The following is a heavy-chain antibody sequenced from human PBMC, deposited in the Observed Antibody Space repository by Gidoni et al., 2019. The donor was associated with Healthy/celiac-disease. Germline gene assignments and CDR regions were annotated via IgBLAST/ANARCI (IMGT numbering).Heavy chain of an antibody. V-gene: IGHV3-30*18. J-gene: IGHJ6*02. Sequence: QVQLVESGGGVVQPGGSLRLSCAASGFTFSSYGMHWVRQAPGKGLEWVAVISYDGSNKYYADSAKGRFTISRDNSKNTLYLQMNSLRAEDTAVYYCAKDFGQWLVLTYYYYYGMDVWGQGTTVTVSS. CDR2: ISYDGSNK. CDR1: GFTFSSYG. D-gene: IGHD6-19*01. CDR3: AKDFGQWLVLTYYYYYGMDV.